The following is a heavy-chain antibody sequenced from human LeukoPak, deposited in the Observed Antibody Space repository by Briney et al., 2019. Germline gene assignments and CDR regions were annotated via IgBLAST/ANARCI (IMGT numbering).Heavy chain of an antibody. Sequence: GGSLRLSCAVSRFTFSSYWMSWVRQAPGKGPEWVANIKEDGSEKYYVDSMKGRFTISRDNAKNSLYLQINSLRAEDTAVYYCTRDEIRRTFDYWGQGALVTVSS. CDR1: RFTFSSYW. CDR3: TRDEIRRTFDY. D-gene: IGHD3-10*01. J-gene: IGHJ4*02. V-gene: IGHV3-7*03. CDR2: IKEDGSEK.